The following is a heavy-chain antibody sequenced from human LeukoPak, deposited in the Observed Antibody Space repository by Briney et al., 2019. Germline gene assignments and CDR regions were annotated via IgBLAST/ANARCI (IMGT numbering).Heavy chain of an antibody. D-gene: IGHD2-8*01. Sequence: SQTLSLTCTVSGGSISSGDYYWSWIRQPPGKGLEWIVYIYYSGSTYYNPSLKSRVTISVDTSKNQFSLKLSSVTAADTAVYYCTTGPYCTNGVCYGHNWFDPWGQGTLVTVSS. CDR3: TTGPYCTNGVCYGHNWFDP. J-gene: IGHJ5*02. V-gene: IGHV4-30-4*08. CDR1: GGSISSGDYY. CDR2: IYYSGST.